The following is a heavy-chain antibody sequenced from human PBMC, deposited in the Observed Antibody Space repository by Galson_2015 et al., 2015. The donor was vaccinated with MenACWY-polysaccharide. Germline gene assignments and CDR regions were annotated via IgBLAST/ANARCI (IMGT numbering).Heavy chain of an antibody. CDR2: MNPNRGNT. D-gene: IGHD6-13*01. CDR1: GYTFTSSD. J-gene: IGHJ6*02. CDR3: ARGMESSSWYGDYYYYVIDV. V-gene: IGHV1-8*01. Sequence: SVKVSCKASGYTFTSSDINWVRQATGQGPEWMGWMNPNRGNTGYAQKFQGRVTMTRNTSISIAYMELSSLRSEDTAVYYCARGMESSSWYGDYYYYVIDVWGQGTTVTVSS.